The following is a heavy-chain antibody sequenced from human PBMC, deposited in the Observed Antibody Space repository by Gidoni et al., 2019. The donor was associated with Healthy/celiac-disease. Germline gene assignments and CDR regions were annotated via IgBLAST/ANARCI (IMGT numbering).Heavy chain of an antibody. CDR2: ISRSSSYI. CDR1: GFTFSSYS. J-gene: IGHJ6*02. Sequence: EVQLVESGGGLVKPGGSLRLSCAASGFTFSSYSMHWVRQAPGTGLEWFASISRSSSYISYAESVKGRFTISRDNAKNSLYLQMDSLRAEDTAVYYCARRRGGGSRPNYYYGMDVWGHGTTVTVSS. CDR3: ARRRGGGSRPNYYYGMDV. D-gene: IGHD2-15*01. V-gene: IGHV3-21*01.